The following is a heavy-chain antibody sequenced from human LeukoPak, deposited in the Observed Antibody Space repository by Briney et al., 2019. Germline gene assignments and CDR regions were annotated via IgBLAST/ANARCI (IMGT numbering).Heavy chain of an antibody. CDR3: ARVGYSNTWYVDY. Sequence: GGSLRLSCAASGFTFSNYLMHWVRQAPGKGLVWVSRINSDGSSTNYADSVKGRFTISRGNAKNTLYLQMNSLRAEDTAVYYCARVGYSNTWYVDYWGQGTLVTVSS. CDR1: GFTFSNYL. D-gene: IGHD6-13*01. V-gene: IGHV3-74*01. J-gene: IGHJ4*02. CDR2: INSDGSST.